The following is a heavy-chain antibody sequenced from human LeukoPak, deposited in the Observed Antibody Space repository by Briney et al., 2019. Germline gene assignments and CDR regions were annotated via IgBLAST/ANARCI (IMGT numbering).Heavy chain of an antibody. CDR1: GGSISSSNW. CDR2: IYHSGST. J-gene: IGHJ4*02. Sequence: PSGTLSLTCAVSGGSISSSNWWSWVRQPPGKGLEWIGEIYHSGSTNYNPSLKSRVTISVDASKNQFSLELSSVTAADTAVYYCARDKRGTSCLDFWGQGTLVTVSS. V-gene: IGHV4-4*02. D-gene: IGHD2-2*01. CDR3: ARDKRGTSCLDF.